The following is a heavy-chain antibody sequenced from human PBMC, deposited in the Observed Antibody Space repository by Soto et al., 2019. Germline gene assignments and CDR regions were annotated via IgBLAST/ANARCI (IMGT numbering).Heavy chain of an antibody. CDR1: GLTFTNYW. Sequence: PGGSLRLSCAASGLTFTNYWMTWVRQAPGKGLEWVANINQGGSEEYYVDSVKGRFTISRDNAKNSLYLQMNSLRAEDTAVYYCARDPSIVLVPAATYDYYYYGMAVWGQRTTVTVSS. V-gene: IGHV3-7*01. D-gene: IGHD2-2*01. CDR2: INQGGSEE. CDR3: ARDPSIVLVPAATYDYYYYGMAV. J-gene: IGHJ6*02.